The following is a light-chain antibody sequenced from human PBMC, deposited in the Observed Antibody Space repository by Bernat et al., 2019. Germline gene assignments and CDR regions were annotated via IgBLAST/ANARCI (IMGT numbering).Light chain of an antibody. V-gene: IGKV1-9*01. J-gene: IGKJ5*01. CDR2: GAS. CDR1: QVISIY. CDR3: QHLDNYPFT. Sequence: DIQLTQSPPFLSASVGDRVTITCRASQVISIYLAWYQQKPGKAPNLLIYGASTLEAGVPSRFSGSGSGTEFTLTISSLQPEDVATYYCQHLDNYPFTFGQGTRLEI.